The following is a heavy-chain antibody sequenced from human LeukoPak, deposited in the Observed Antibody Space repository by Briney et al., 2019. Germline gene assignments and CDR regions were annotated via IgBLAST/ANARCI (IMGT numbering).Heavy chain of an antibody. CDR2: ISSSTGTI. CDR3: ARDAYGDYSLDN. J-gene: IGHJ4*02. CDR1: GFTFISYS. D-gene: IGHD4-17*01. Sequence: GGSLRLSCAASGFTFISYSMNWVRQAPGKGLEWVSYISSSTGTIYYADSVKGRFTISRDNAKNSLYLQMNSLRVEDTAVYYCARDAYGDYSLDNWGQGTLVTVSS. V-gene: IGHV3-48*04.